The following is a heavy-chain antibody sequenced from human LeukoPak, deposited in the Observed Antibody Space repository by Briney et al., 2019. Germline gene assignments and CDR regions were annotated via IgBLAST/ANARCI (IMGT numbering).Heavy chain of an antibody. Sequence: PGGSLRLSCAASGFTFDDFGMHWVRQAPGKGLEWVSGISWNSGSIGYADSVKGRFTISRDNAKNSLYLQMNSLRAEDTALYYCAKDISSSAANWFDPWGQGTLVTVSS. J-gene: IGHJ5*02. D-gene: IGHD6-19*01. CDR3: AKDISSSAANWFDP. CDR2: ISWNSGSI. CDR1: GFTFDDFG. V-gene: IGHV3-9*01.